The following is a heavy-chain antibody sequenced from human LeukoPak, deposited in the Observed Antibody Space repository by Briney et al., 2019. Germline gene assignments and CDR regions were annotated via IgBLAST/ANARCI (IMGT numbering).Heavy chain of an antibody. J-gene: IGHJ4*02. V-gene: IGHV4-38-2*01. CDR3: ARAGWIITSSIDY. CDR2: IYHTGST. D-gene: IGHD6-13*01. Sequence: PSETLSLTCGVSGCSISRGYYWAWIRQPPGKGLEWIGTIYHTGSTYYNPSLESRVTISVDTSKNEFSLNLNSVTAADTAVYYCARAGWIITSSIDYWGQGALVTVSS. CDR1: GCSISRGYY.